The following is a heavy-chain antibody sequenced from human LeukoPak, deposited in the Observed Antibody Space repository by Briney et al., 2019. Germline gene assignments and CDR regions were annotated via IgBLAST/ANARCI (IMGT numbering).Heavy chain of an antibody. D-gene: IGHD5-18*01. J-gene: IGHJ5*02. CDR3: ARDTAMAYYEESYFDP. CDR1: GYTFTSYG. Sequence: ASVKVSCKASGYTFTSYGISWVRQAPGQGLECMGWISAYNGNTNYAQNFQDRLTMTTDKSTSTAYMELRSLRSDDTAVYYCARDTAMAYYEESYFDPWGQGTLVTVSS. CDR2: ISAYNGNT. V-gene: IGHV1-18*01.